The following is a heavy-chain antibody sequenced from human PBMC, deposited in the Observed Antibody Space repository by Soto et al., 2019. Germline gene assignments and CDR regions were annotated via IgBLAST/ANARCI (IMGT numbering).Heavy chain of an antibody. CDR1: GFSLTTAGAG. Sequence: QITLKESGPTLVKPTQTLTLTCTFSGFSLTTAGAGVGWIRQPPGKALEWLALIYWNDDTRYSPSLKSRLTITKDTSKNQVVLTMTNMDPVETATYYCAHRGYGNYPRDNWFDPWGQGILVIGSS. J-gene: IGHJ5*02. D-gene: IGHD4-17*01. V-gene: IGHV2-5*01. CDR2: IYWNDDT. CDR3: AHRGYGNYPRDNWFDP.